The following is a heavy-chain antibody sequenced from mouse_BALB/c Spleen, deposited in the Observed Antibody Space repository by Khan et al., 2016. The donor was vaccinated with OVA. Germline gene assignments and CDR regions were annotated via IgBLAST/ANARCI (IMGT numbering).Heavy chain of an antibody. CDR1: GFTFSDYY. V-gene: IGHV5-4*02. CDR2: ISDGGSYT. J-gene: IGHJ3*01. Sequence: EVELVESGGDLVKPGGSLKLSCAASGFTFSDYYMYWVRQTPEKRLEWVATISDGGSYTYYQESVKGRFTITRDNAKSNLYLQMSSLKSEDTAMYYCARWDYGSSVPWFAYWGQGTLVTVSA. CDR3: ARWDYGSSVPWFAY. D-gene: IGHD1-1*01.